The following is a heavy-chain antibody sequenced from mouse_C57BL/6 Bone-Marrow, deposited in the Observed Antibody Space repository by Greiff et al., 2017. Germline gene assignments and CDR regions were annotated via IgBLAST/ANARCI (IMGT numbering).Heavy chain of an antibody. CDR1: GYTFTDYY. D-gene: IGHD1-1*01. Sequence: VQLKQSGPVLVKPGASVKMSCKASGYTFTDYYMNWVKQSPGKSLEWIGVINPYNGGTSYNQKFKGKATLTVDKSSSTAYMELNSLTSEDSAVYYCARDYYGSSDYWGQGTTLTVSS. CDR2: INPYNGGT. CDR3: ARDYYGSSDY. V-gene: IGHV1-19*01. J-gene: IGHJ2*01.